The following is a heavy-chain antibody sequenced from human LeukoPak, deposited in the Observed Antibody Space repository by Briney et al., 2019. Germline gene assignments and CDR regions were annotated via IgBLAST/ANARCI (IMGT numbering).Heavy chain of an antibody. CDR2: INWNGGSP. J-gene: IGHJ4*02. CDR1: GFTFDDYG. D-gene: IGHD2-15*01. CDR3: ARKVHCSGGSCYFPPPYDY. Sequence: GGSLRLSCAASGFTFDDYGMSWVRQAPGKGLEWVDGINWNGGSPGYADSVKGRFTISRNNAKNSLYLQMNSLRAEDTALYYCARKVHCSGGSCYFPPPYDYWGKGTLVTVSS. V-gene: IGHV3-20*04.